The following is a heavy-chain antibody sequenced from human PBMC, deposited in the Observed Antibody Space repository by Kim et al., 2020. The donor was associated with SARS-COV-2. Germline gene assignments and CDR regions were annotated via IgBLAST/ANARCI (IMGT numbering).Heavy chain of an antibody. D-gene: IGHD3-3*01. J-gene: IGHJ4*02. V-gene: IGHV3-30-3*01. Sequence: GGSLRLSCAASGFTFSSYAMHWVRQAPGKGLEWVAVISYDGSNKYYADSVKGRFTISRDNSKNTLYLQMNSLRAEDTAVYYCARSAYEFGSGYYTGADYWGQGTLVTVSS. CDR1: GFTFSSYA. CDR2: ISYDGSNK. CDR3: ARSAYEFGSGYYTGADY.